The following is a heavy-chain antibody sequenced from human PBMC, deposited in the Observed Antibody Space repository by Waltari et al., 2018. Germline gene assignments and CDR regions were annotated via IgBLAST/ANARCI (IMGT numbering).Heavy chain of an antibody. D-gene: IGHD3-22*01. CDR1: EFTFSSYA. J-gene: IGHJ6*02. V-gene: IGHV3-30*04. CDR3: ARDYCDRTNCHGMDV. Sequence: QVQLVESGGGVVQPGTSLRLSCAASEFTFSSYAMHWVRQAPGKGLEWVAVISYNASNIYYVDSVKGRFTISRDNSKKTLYLQMNSLRAEDTAVYYCARDYCDRTNCHGMDVWGQGTTVIVSS. CDR2: ISYNASNI.